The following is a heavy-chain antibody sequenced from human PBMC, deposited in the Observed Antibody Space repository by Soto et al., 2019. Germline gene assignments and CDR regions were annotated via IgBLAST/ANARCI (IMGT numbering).Heavy chain of an antibody. D-gene: IGHD4-4*01. Sequence: PSETLSLTYTVSGVSFSRHSWNWIRKCPGKGLEWIGYVNYSGITNYSPSRKSRVNISLDTSGEIFSLKLTSVATGDTAVYYCTRGLHPRHFDYWGQGLMVTVSS. CDR2: VNYSGIT. V-gene: IGHV4-59*11. CDR1: GVSFSRHS. CDR3: TRGLHPRHFDY. J-gene: IGHJ4*02.